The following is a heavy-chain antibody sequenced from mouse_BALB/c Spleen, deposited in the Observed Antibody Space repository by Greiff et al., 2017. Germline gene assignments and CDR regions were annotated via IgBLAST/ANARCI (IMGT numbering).Heavy chain of an antibody. CDR2: IDPANGNT. CDR1: GFNIKDTY. CDR3: ARFYGNYDAMDY. D-gene: IGHD2-1*01. J-gene: IGHJ4*01. Sequence: EVKLQESGAELVKPGASVKLSCTASGFNIKDTYMHWVKQRPEQGLEWIGRIDPANGNTKYDPKFQGKATITADTSSNTAYLQLSSLTSEDTAVYYCARFYGNYDAMDYWGQGTSVTVSS. V-gene: IGHV14-3*02.